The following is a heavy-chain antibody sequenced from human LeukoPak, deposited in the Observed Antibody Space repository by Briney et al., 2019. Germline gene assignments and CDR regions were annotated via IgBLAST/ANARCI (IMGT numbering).Heavy chain of an antibody. CDR2: IYYSGST. V-gene: IGHV4-59*01. Sequence: SETLSLTCTVSGGSISSYYWSWIRQPPGKGLEWIGYIYYSGSTNYNPSLKNRVTISVDTSKNQFSLKLSSVTAADTAVYYCASLVGATRRGAFDIWGQGTMVTVSS. CDR3: ASLVGATRRGAFDI. D-gene: IGHD1-26*01. J-gene: IGHJ3*02. CDR1: GGSISSYY.